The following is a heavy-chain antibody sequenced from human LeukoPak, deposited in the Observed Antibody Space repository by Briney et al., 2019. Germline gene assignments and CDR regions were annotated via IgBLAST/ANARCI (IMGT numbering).Heavy chain of an antibody. CDR2: ISHSGET. J-gene: IGHJ5*02. V-gene: IGHV4-4*02. CDR3: ARELDYYDSSFRFDP. CDR1: GGSINSNNW. D-gene: IGHD3-22*01. Sequence: SETLSLTCTVSGGSINSNNWWSWVRQTPGKGLEYIGEISHSGETNYNPSLKSRVIISVDTSKKQFSLKLSSVTAADTAVYYCARELDYYDSSFRFDPWGQGTLVTVSS.